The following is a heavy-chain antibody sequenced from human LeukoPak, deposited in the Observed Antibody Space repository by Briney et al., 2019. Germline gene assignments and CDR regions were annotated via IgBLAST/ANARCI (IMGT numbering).Heavy chain of an antibody. CDR2: IRYDGSNT. V-gene: IGHV3-30*02. D-gene: IGHD3-10*01. CDR3: AKDILQTMVRGVRFDY. Sequence: GGSLRLSCAASGFTFNNYGMHWVRQAPGKGLEWLAFIRYDGSNTYYADSVKGRFTVSRDDSKNTLYLQMNSLRGDDTAVYYCAKDILQTMVRGVRFDYWGQGTLVTVSS. J-gene: IGHJ4*02. CDR1: GFTFNNYG.